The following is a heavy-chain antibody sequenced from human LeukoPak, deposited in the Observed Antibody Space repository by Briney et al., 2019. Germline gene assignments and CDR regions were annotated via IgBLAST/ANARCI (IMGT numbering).Heavy chain of an antibody. J-gene: IGHJ4*02. D-gene: IGHD2-21*02. CDR3: TTRRVDTGVVTGDF. CDR2: IKSKTDGGTA. V-gene: IGHV3-15*07. Sequence: TGGSLRLSCAASDFSFSNAWMNWVRQAPGKGLEWVGRIKSKTDGGTADYAAPVKGRFTISRDDSKNTLYLQMNSLKIEDTAVYYCTTRRVDTGVVTGDFWGQGTLVTVSS. CDR1: DFSFSNAW.